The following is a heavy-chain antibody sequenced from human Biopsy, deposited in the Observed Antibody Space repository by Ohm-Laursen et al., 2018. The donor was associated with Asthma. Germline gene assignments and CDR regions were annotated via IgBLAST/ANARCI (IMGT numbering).Heavy chain of an antibody. CDR2: ISYDGRNK. J-gene: IGHJ6*02. D-gene: IGHD3-3*01. CDR3: ARGAYYDFWSGYSRPIPGYYGMDV. V-gene: IGHV3-30*03. Sequence: SLRLSCSASGFSFSRYGMHWVRQAPGKGLEWVTVISYDGRNKYYGDSVKGRFTISRDNSKNTVYPQMISLRVEDTSVYYCARGAYYDFWSGYSRPIPGYYGMDVWGHGTTVTVSS. CDR1: GFSFSRYG.